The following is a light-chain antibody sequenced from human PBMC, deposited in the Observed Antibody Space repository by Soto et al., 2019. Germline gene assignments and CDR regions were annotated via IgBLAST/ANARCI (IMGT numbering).Light chain of an antibody. J-gene: IGKJ5*01. Sequence: EIVLTQSPDTLSVSPGERATISCGASQSVSTNLAWYQQIPGQAPRLLLYGASTRSPGIPAKISGSGSGAEFPLSNGTLLYEAFAVYYCQHYNNLSPIPFGQGTPLQI. CDR2: GAS. V-gene: IGKV3-15*01. CDR1: QSVSTN. CDR3: QHYNNLSPIP.